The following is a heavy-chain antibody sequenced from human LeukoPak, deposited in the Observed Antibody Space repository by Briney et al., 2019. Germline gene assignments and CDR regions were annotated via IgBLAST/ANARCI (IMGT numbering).Heavy chain of an antibody. J-gene: IGHJ4*02. D-gene: IGHD3-10*01. Sequence: YPGGSLRLSCAASGFTFSSYSMNWVRQAPGKGLEWVSYISSSSSTIYYADSVKGRFTISRDNAKNSLYLQMNSLRAEDTAVYYCARDRGGPLFHWGQGTLVTVSS. CDR3: ARDRGGPLFH. CDR2: ISSSSSTI. V-gene: IGHV3-48*04. CDR1: GFTFSSYS.